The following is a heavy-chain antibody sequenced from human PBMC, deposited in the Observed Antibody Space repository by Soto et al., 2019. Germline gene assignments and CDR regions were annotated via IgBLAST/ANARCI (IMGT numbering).Heavy chain of an antibody. Sequence: SETLSLTCTVSGDSMTSSSYYWGWIRQPPGKGLEWIGSIYYSERTSSNTGSTYYSPSLKSRVTMSGDTSKSQFSLKLSPVTAAEPAVYYCARHTRNQFDPWGQGTLVTVSS. CDR2: IYYSERTSSNTGST. V-gene: IGHV4-39*01. CDR1: GDSMTSSSYY. J-gene: IGHJ5*02. CDR3: ARHTRNQFDP.